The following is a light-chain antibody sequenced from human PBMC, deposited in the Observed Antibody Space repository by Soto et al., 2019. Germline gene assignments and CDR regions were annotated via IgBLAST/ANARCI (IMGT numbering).Light chain of an antibody. CDR2: GAS. CDR3: QQYNNWPPVT. Sequence: ELVMTQSPATLSVSPGERATLSCRASQSVYSNLAWYQQKPGQAPRLLIYGASTRATGIPARFSGSGAGTEFTLTISSLQSEDSAVYYCQQYNNWPPVTFGGGTKVEIK. CDR1: QSVYSN. V-gene: IGKV3D-15*01. J-gene: IGKJ4*01.